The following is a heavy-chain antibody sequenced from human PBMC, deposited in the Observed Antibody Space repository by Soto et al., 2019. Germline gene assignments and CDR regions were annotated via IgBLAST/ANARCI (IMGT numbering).Heavy chain of an antibody. J-gene: IGHJ3*02. V-gene: IGHV4-34*01. D-gene: IGHD3-16*02. Sequence: QVQLQQWGAGLLKPSETLSLTCAVYGGSFSGYYWSWIRQPPGKGLEWIGEINHSGSTNYNPSLKSRVTISVDTSKNQFSLKLSSVTAADTAVYYCARGALDYDYIWWSYRPMVSDAFDIWGQGTMVTVSS. CDR3: ARGALDYDYIWWSYRPMVSDAFDI. CDR1: GGSFSGYY. CDR2: INHSGST.